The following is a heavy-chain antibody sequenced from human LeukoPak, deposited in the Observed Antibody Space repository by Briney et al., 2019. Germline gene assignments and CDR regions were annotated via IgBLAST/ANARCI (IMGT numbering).Heavy chain of an antibody. CDR2: IYHSGST. CDR1: GGSISSGGYS. Sequence: SETLSLTCAVSGGSISSGGYSWSWIRQPPGKGLEWIGYIYHSGSTYYNPSLKSRVTISVDRSKNQFSLKLSSVTAADTAVYYCATSNRGSGSCYPYYYGMDVWGQGTTVTVSS. D-gene: IGHD3-10*01. J-gene: IGHJ6*02. CDR3: ATSNRGSGSCYPYYYGMDV. V-gene: IGHV4-30-2*01.